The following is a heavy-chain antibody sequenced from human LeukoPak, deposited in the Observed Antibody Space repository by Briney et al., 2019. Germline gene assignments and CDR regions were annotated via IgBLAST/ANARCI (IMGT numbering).Heavy chain of an antibody. CDR1: GFTFSSDA. Sequence: PGGSLRLSCAASGFTFSSDAMSWVRQVPGKGLVWVSRINSDGSSTSYADSVKGRFTISRDNSKNTLYLQMNSLRAEDTAVYYCAKVFKDIVVVPAAYFDYWGQGALVTVSS. D-gene: IGHD2-2*01. CDR3: AKVFKDIVVVPAAYFDY. V-gene: IGHV3-23*01. CDR2: INSDGSST. J-gene: IGHJ4*02.